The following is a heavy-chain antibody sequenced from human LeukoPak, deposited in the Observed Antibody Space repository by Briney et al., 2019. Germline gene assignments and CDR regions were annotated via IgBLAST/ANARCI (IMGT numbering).Heavy chain of an antibody. V-gene: IGHV4-4*07. Sequence: SETLSLTCTVSGGSISGYFWTWIRQPAGKGLEWIGRIYSSGSNNYNPSLKSRVTMSLDTSKNHFSLNLTSVTAADTAVYYCAREPTTGREPTSGRPLDYWGQGTLVTVSS. CDR1: GGSISGYF. J-gene: IGHJ4*02. CDR3: AREPTTGREPTSGRPLDY. CDR2: IYSSGSN. D-gene: IGHD1-26*01.